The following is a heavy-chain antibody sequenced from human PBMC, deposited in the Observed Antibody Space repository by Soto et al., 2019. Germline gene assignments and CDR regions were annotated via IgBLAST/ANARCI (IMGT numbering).Heavy chain of an antibody. CDR1: GPTFTELS. J-gene: IGHJ3*02. CDR3: ATQRYSGNHRAEFDI. CDR2: FDPEDCGT. V-gene: IGHV1-24*01. D-gene: IGHD1-26*01. Sequence: APVKVSCKVSGPTFTELSLHLVRQDPGKWLEWMGGFDPEDCGTIYSQKFQGRVTMTEDTSTDTAYMELSSLRSEDTAVYYCATQRYSGNHRAEFDICGPETMDAVAS.